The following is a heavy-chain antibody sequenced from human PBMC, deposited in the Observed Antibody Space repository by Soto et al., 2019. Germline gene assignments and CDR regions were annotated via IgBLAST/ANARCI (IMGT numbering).Heavy chain of an antibody. CDR2: INAGNGNT. V-gene: IGHV1-3*01. D-gene: IGHD5-12*01. CDR1: GYTFTSYA. J-gene: IGHJ4*02. Sequence: ASVKVSCKASGYTFTSYAIHWVRQAPGQRLEWMGWINAGNGNTKYSQKFQGKVIITRDTSAGTAYMELRSLRSEDTAVYYCATPIVAFYWGQGTLVTVSS. CDR3: ATPIVAFY.